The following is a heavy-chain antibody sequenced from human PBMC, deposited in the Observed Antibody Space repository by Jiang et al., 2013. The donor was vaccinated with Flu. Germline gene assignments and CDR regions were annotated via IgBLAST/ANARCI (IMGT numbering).Heavy chain of an antibody. CDR2: IFSNDEK. J-gene: IGHJ4*02. CDR1: GFSLNNARMG. CDR3: ARIQDRSDYGDYQESPRFDC. V-gene: IGHV2-26*01. Sequence: KPTQTLTLTCTVSGFSLNNARMGVSWIRQPPGKALEWLAHIFSNDEKSYSTSLKNRLAISKDTSRSQVVLTMTNMDPADTATYFCARIQDRSDYGDYQESPRFDCWGQGTPVTVSS. D-gene: IGHD4-17*01.